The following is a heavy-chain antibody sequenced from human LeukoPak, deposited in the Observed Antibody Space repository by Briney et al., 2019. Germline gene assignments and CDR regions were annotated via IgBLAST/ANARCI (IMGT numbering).Heavy chain of an antibody. D-gene: IGHD5-12*01. CDR1: GGSISSSSYY. Sequence: SETLSLTCSVSGGSISSSSYYWGWIRQPPGKGLEWIGSIYYSGSTYYNPSLKSRVTISVDTSKNQFSLKLSSVTAADTAVYYCARSLVAVDYWGQGTLVTVSS. V-gene: IGHV4-39*07. J-gene: IGHJ4*02. CDR2: IYYSGST. CDR3: ARSLVAVDY.